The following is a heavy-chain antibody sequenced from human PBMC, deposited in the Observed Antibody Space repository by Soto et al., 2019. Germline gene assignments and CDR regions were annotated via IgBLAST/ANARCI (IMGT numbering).Heavy chain of an antibody. D-gene: IGHD2-15*01. V-gene: IGHV3-15*07. Sequence: GGSLRLSCAASGFTFSNAWMNWVRQAPGKGLEWVGRIKSKTNGETPDYAAPVKGRFTISRDDSKNTLFLEMNTLKTEDTALYYCTTDSYCRGGGCYGRAFDTWGQGTMVTVSS. CDR2: IKSKTNGETP. CDR1: GFTFSNAW. J-gene: IGHJ3*02. CDR3: TTDSYCRGGGCYGRAFDT.